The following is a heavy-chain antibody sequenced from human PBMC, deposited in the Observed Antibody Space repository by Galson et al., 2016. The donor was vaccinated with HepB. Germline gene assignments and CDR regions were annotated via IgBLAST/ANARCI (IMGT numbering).Heavy chain of an antibody. D-gene: IGHD6-13*01. V-gene: IGHV3-21*01. Sequence: SLRLSCAASGFAFRSYGMHWVRQAPGKGLEWVSFISSSSSYIYYADSVKGRFTISGDNAKNSVYLQMNSPRAEDTAVYYCARFLDNPERMSSSWYVAFSIWGQGTLVTVSS. CDR2: ISSSSSYI. CDR1: GFAFRSYG. J-gene: IGHJ4*02. CDR3: ARFLDNPERMSSSWYVAFSI.